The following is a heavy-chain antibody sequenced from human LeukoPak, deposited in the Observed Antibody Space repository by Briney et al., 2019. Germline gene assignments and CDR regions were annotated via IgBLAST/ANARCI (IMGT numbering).Heavy chain of an antibody. CDR3: AKVPEFFGDYFDY. D-gene: IGHD3-10*01. V-gene: IGHV3-23*01. CDR2: ISDSGLST. Sequence: GGSLRLSCAAFGFTFSKNAMRWVRQTPGKGLEWVSAISDSGLSTYYADSVKGRFTISRDNSKSTLYLQMNSLRAEDTAVYYCAKVPEFFGDYFDYWGQGTLVTVSS. CDR1: GFTFSKNA. J-gene: IGHJ4*02.